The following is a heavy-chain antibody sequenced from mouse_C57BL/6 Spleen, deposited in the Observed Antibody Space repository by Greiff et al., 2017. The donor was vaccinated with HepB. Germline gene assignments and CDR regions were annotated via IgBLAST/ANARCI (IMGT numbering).Heavy chain of an antibody. V-gene: IGHV1-69*01. D-gene: IGHD2-1*01. CDR1: GYTFTSYW. CDR2: IDPSDSYT. Sequence: QVQLQQPGAELVMPGASVKLSCKASGYTFTSYWMHWVKQRPGQGLEWIGEIDPSDSYTNYNQKFKGKSTLTVDKSSSTAYMQLSSLTSEDSAVYYCARLGVYYGNYGGYFDVWGTGTTVTVSS. J-gene: IGHJ1*03. CDR3: ARLGVYYGNYGGYFDV.